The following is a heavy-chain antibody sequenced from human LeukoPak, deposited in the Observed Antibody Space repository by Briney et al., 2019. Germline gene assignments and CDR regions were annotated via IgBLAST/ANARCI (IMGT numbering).Heavy chain of an antibody. J-gene: IGHJ4*02. CDR2: IKQDGSEK. CDR3: AREVEVPAAIPFDY. Sequence: GGSLRLSCAASGFTFSSYWMSWVRQAPGKGLEWVANIKQDGSEKYYVDSVKGRFTISRDNAKSSLYLQMNSLRAEDTAVYYCAREVEVPAAIPFDYWGQGTLVTVSS. D-gene: IGHD2-2*02. CDR1: GFTFSSYW. V-gene: IGHV3-7*01.